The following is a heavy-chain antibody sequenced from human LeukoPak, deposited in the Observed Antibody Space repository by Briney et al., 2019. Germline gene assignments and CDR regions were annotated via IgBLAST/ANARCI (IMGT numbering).Heavy chain of an antibody. CDR2: IYHSGST. CDR3: ARQTRYNYGPAFDF. V-gene: IGHV4-59*08. Sequence: SETLSLTSTVSGGSISSYYWSWIRQPPGKGLEWIGYIYHSGSTNYNPSLKSRVTISVDTSKNQFSLSLSSVTAADTAVYYCARQTRYNYGPAFDFWGQGALVTVSS. J-gene: IGHJ4*02. CDR1: GGSISSYY. D-gene: IGHD5-18*01.